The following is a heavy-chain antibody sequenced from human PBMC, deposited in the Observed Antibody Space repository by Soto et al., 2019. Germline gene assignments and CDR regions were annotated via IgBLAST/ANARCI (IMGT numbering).Heavy chain of an antibody. V-gene: IGHV1-18*01. D-gene: IGHD2-8*02. CDR2: ISGYNGNT. CDR1: DNTFTHYG. Sequence: ASLKVSCKSSDNTFTHYGINWVRQAPGQGLEWMGWISGYNGNTKYAQKFQDRVTMTADTSTRTAFMEVRSLTSDDTGVYFCAATGGNYFGLDVWGQGTTVNVSS. CDR3: AATGGNYFGLDV. J-gene: IGHJ6*02.